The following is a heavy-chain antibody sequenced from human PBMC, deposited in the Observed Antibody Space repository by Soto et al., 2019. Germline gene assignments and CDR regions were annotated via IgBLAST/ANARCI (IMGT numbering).Heavy chain of an antibody. Sequence: ASVKVSCKASGYTFTSYGISWVRQAPGQGLEWMGWISAYNGNTNYAQKLQGRVTMTTDTSTSTAYMELRSLRSDDTAVYYCARLMGLATTAVGFDIWGQGTMVTVSS. CDR2: ISAYNGNT. V-gene: IGHV1-18*01. CDR1: GYTFTSYG. D-gene: IGHD1-1*01. J-gene: IGHJ4*01. CDR3: ARLMGLATTAVGFDI.